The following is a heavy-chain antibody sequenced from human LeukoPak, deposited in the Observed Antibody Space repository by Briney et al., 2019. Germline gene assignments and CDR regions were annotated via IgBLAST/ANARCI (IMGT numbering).Heavy chain of an antibody. Sequence: SETLSLTCTVSGGSISSYYWSWIRQPPGKGLEWIGYIYYSGSTNYNPSLKSRVTISVDTSKNQLSLKLSSVTAADTAVYYCARDHLGSGMVGEFDPWGQGTLVTVSS. CDR3: ARDHLGSGMVGEFDP. CDR1: GGSISSYY. J-gene: IGHJ5*02. CDR2: IYYSGST. V-gene: IGHV4-59*01. D-gene: IGHD1-26*01.